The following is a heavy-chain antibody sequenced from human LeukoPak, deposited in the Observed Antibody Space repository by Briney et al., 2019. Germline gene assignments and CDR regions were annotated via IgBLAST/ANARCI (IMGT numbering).Heavy chain of an antibody. D-gene: IGHD4-23*01. CDR3: ATTWWELEFGRYFHY. CDR2: FDPEDGET. CDR1: GYTLTELS. Sequence: ASVKVSCNVSGYTLTELSIHWVRQAPGKGLEWMGGFDPEDGETVYAQKFQDRVTMTEDTSTDIAYMELSSLKSEDTAVYYCATTWWELEFGRYFHYWGQGTLVTVSS. V-gene: IGHV1-24*01. J-gene: IGHJ4*02.